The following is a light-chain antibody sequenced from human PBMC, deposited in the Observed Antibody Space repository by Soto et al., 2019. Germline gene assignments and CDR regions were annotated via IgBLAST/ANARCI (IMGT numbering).Light chain of an antibody. Sequence: EIVLTQSPATLSLSPGERAALSCRASQSVSAFLSWYRQKPCQAPRLLSYDASNRANGIPARFSGSGSGTDFTLTISSLEPEDFAVYHCQQRYTWPLTFGGGTNLEIK. CDR2: DAS. J-gene: IGKJ4*01. CDR1: QSVSAF. V-gene: IGKV3-11*01. CDR3: QQRYTWPLT.